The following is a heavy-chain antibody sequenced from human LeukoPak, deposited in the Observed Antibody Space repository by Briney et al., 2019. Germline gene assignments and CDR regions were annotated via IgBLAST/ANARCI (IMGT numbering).Heavy chain of an antibody. CDR1: GGSISSYY. CDR2: IYYSGST. Sequence: SETLSLTCTVSGGSISSYYWSWIRQPPGKGLEWIGYIYYSGSTNYNPSLKSRVTISVDTSKNQFSLKLSSVTAADTAVYYCARGEMTTVTYYFDYWGQGTLVTVSS. CDR3: ARGEMTTVTYYFDY. D-gene: IGHD4-17*01. V-gene: IGHV4-59*01. J-gene: IGHJ4*02.